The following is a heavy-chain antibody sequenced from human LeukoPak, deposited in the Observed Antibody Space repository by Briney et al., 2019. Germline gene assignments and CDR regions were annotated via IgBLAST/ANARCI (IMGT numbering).Heavy chain of an antibody. CDR2: ISTSSNTI. Sequence: GGSLRLSCAASGFTFSSYSMNWVRQAPGKGLEWLSYISTSSNTIYYAESVKGRFTISRDNAKNSLYLQMNSLRAEDTAVYYCARDYTGGWNDYWGQGTLVTVSS. V-gene: IGHV3-48*04. D-gene: IGHD7-27*01. CDR1: GFTFSSYS. J-gene: IGHJ4*02. CDR3: ARDYTGGWNDY.